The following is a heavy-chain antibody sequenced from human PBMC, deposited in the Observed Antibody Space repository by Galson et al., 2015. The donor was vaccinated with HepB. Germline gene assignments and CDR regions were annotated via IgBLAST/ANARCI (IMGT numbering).Heavy chain of an antibody. CDR3: ARYVRGAGYFDL. J-gene: IGHJ2*01. D-gene: IGHD3-10*01. V-gene: IGHV1-46*04. CDR1: GYTFTSYY. CDR2: INPSGGST. Sequence: SVKVSCKASGYTFTSYYMHWVRQPPGQGLEWMGIINPSGGSTSYAQKLQGRVTMTRDTSTSTVYMELSSLRSEDTAVYYCARYVRGAGYFDLWGRGTLVTVSS.